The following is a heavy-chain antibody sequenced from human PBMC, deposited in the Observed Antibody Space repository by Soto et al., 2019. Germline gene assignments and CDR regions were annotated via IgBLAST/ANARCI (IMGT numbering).Heavy chain of an antibody. CDR3: ALVPAAMARMSYYYGMDV. D-gene: IGHD2-2*01. V-gene: IGHV1-69*12. J-gene: IGHJ6*02. CDR2: IIPIFGTA. Sequence: QVQLVQSGAEVKKPGSSVKVSCKASGGTFSSYAISWVRQAPGQGLEWMGGIIPIFGTANYAQKFQGRVTITADESTSTAYMELSSLRSEGTAVYYCALVPAAMARMSYYYGMDVWGQGTTVTVSS. CDR1: GGTFSSYA.